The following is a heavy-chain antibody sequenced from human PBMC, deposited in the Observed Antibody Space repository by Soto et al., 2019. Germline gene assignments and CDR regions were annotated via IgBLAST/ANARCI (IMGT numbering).Heavy chain of an antibody. CDR3: ARSTVTSD. J-gene: IGHJ4*02. CDR1: GFSFSSFE. CDR2: ISDSGSTM. Sequence: EVILVESGGGLARPGGSLRLSCATSGFSFSSFEMICVRQAPGKGLEWISYISDSGSTMYYADSVKGRFTISRDNAKNSLYLQMSSLRVEDTALYYCARSTVTSDWGQGTQVTVSS. D-gene: IGHD4-17*01. V-gene: IGHV3-48*03.